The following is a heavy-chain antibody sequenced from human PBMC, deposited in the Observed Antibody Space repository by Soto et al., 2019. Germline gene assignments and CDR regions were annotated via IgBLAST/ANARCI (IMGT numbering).Heavy chain of an antibody. CDR3: ARPTRYYYDSSGQSAWFDP. CDR1: GGTYSSYA. J-gene: IGHJ5*02. V-gene: IGHV1-69*13. Sequence: SVKVSCKASGGTYSSYAISWVRQEPGQGLEWMGGIIPIFGTANYAQKFQGRVTITADESTSTAYMELSSLRSEDTAVYYCARPTRYYYDSSGQSAWFDPWGQGTLVTVS. CDR2: IIPIFGTA. D-gene: IGHD3-22*01.